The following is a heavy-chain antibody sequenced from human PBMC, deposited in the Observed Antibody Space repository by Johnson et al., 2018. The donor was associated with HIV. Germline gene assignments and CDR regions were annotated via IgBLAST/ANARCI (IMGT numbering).Heavy chain of an antibody. CDR2: ISYDGSNK. Sequence: QVQLVESGGGLVQPGRSLRLSCAASGLTFSSSGMHWVRQAPGKGLEWVAVISYDGSNKYYADSVKGRFTISRDNSKNTLYLQMNSLRAEDTAVYYCATPTGGTNALDIWGQGTMVTVSS. D-gene: IGHD1-26*01. CDR1: GLTFSSSG. CDR3: ATPTGGTNALDI. V-gene: IGHV3-30*03. J-gene: IGHJ3*02.